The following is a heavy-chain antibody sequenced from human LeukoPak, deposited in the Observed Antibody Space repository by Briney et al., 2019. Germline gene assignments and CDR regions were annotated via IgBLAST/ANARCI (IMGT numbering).Heavy chain of an antibody. CDR1: GFTFSSYA. J-gene: IGHJ4*02. V-gene: IGHV3-23*01. CDR3: ANCDRSSSWNYCDY. Sequence: PGGSLRLSCAASGFTFSSYAMGWVRQAPGKGLEWVSAISGSGGSTYYADSVKGRFTISRDNSKNTLYLQMNSLRAEDTAVYYCANCDRSSSWNYCDYWGQGTLVTVSS. D-gene: IGHD6-13*01. CDR2: ISGSGGST.